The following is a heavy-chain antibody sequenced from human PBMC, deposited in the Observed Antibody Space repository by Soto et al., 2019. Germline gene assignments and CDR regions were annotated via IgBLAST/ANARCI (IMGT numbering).Heavy chain of an antibody. CDR1: SGSISSSNW. J-gene: IGHJ4*02. CDR3: ARIAPAYYDFWSGHFDY. CDR2: IYHSGST. Sequence: QVQLQESGPGLVKPSGTLSLTCAVSSGSISSSNWWSWVRQPPGKGLEWIGEIYHSGSTNYNPSLKSRFTISVDKYKNQFSLKLSSVTAADTAVYYCARIAPAYYDFWSGHFDYWGQGTLVTVSS. D-gene: IGHD3-3*01. V-gene: IGHV4-4*02.